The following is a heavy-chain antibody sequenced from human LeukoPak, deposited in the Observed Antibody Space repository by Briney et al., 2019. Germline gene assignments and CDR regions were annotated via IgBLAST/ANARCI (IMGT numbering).Heavy chain of an antibody. D-gene: IGHD3-22*01. Sequence: PSQTLSLTCTVSGGSISSGSYYWSWIRQPPGKGLEWIGSIYYSGSTYYNPSLKSRVTISVDTSKNQFSLKLSSVTAADTAVYYCARHDSSGLTFDYWGQGTLVTVSS. CDR1: GGSISSGSYY. V-gene: IGHV4-39*01. J-gene: IGHJ4*02. CDR3: ARHDSSGLTFDY. CDR2: IYYSGST.